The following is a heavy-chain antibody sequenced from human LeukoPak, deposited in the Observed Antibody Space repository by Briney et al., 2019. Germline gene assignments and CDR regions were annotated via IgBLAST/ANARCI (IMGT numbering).Heavy chain of an antibody. V-gene: IGHV1-2*02. J-gene: IGHJ6*03. Sequence: GASVTVSFTASGYTFTVYYMHWVRQAPGQGLEWMGWINPNSGGTNYAQKFQGRVTMTRDTSISTAYMELSRLRSDDTAVYYCARGDIVATIRAYDYYYMDVWGKGTTVTVSS. CDR3: ARGDIVATIRAYDYYYMDV. CDR2: INPNSGGT. D-gene: IGHD5-12*01. CDR1: GYTFTVYY.